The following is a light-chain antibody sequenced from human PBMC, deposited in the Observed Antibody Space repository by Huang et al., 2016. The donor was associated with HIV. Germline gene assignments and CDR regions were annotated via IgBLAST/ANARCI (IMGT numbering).Light chain of an antibody. CDR3: QQSYITPPFT. CDR1: QSISSH. V-gene: IGKV1-39*01. J-gene: IGKJ3*01. CDR2: TAS. Sequence: DIQLTQSPSSLSASVGDRVTMTCRASQSISSHLNWYHQKPDKAPKLLIHTASSLQSGVPSMFSGSGSGTDFTLTISGLQPEDFGTYFCQQSYITPPFTFGPGTKVDIK.